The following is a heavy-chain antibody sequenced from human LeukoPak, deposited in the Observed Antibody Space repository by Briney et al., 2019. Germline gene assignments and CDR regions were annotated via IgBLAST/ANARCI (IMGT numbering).Heavy chain of an antibody. CDR1: GFTVSSNY. Sequence: EGSLRLSCAASGFTVSSNYMNWVRQAPGKGLEWVSVIYGGGNIYYADSVKGRFTISRDNSKNTLYLQMNSLRAEDTAVYYCARGAGYNYPYYFDYWGQGTLVTVSS. D-gene: IGHD5-24*01. CDR2: IYGGGNI. V-gene: IGHV3-53*01. CDR3: ARGAGYNYPYYFDY. J-gene: IGHJ4*02.